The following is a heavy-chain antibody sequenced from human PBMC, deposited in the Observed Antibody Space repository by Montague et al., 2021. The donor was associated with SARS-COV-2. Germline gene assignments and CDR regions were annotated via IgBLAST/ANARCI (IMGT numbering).Heavy chain of an antibody. CDR3: ARLSRTGYPPLYYYYGMDV. D-gene: IGHD3/OR15-3a*01. Sequence: SETLSLTCTVSGGSIGSSSYYWGWIRQPPGKGLEWIGSIYYSGSTYYNPSFKSRVTISVDTSKNQFSLKLSSVTAADTAVYYCARLSRTGYPPLYYYYGMDVWGQGTTVTVSS. J-gene: IGHJ6*02. CDR2: IYYSGST. V-gene: IGHV4-39*01. CDR1: GGSIGSSSYY.